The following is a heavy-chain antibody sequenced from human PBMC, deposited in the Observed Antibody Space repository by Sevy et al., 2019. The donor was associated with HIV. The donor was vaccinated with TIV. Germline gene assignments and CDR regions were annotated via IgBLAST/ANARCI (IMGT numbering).Heavy chain of an antibody. D-gene: IGHD2-15*01. CDR3: ARDGGYSDYGMDL. V-gene: IGHV3-48*01. Sequence: GGSLRLSCVASGFTFSSYNFNWVCQAPGTGLELISFINSGSTIISHADSVKGRFTISRDSVKKSVYLQMNSLRVEDTAVYYCARDGGYSDYGMDLWGQGTTVTVSS. J-gene: IGHJ6*02. CDR1: GFTFSSYN. CDR2: INSGSTII.